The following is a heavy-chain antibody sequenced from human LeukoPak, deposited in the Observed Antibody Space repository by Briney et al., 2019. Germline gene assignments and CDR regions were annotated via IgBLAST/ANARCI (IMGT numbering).Heavy chain of an antibody. CDR3: ARDSLGAGTVGATSGY. J-gene: IGHJ4*02. CDR2: IYTSGST. V-gene: IGHV4-61*02. D-gene: IGHD1-26*01. CDR1: GGSISSGSYY. Sequence: SETLSLTCTVSGGSISSGSYYWSWIRQPAGKGLEWIGRIYTSGSTNYNPSLKSRVTISVDTSKNQFSLKLSSVTAADTAVYYCARDSLGAGTVGATSGYWGQGTLVTVSS.